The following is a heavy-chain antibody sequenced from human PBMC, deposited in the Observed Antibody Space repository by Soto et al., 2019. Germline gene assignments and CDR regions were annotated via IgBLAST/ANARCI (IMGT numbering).Heavy chain of an antibody. V-gene: IGHV4-31*03. CDR1: GGSISSGGYY. Sequence: TLSLTCTVSGGSISSGGYYWSWIRQHPGKGLEWIGYIYYSGSTYYNPSLKSRVTISVDTSKHQFSLKLSSVTAADTAVYYCARINRLRYYYDSSGYRTDYWGQGTLVTVSS. CDR2: IYYSGST. D-gene: IGHD3-22*01. J-gene: IGHJ4*02. CDR3: ARINRLRYYYDSSGYRTDY.